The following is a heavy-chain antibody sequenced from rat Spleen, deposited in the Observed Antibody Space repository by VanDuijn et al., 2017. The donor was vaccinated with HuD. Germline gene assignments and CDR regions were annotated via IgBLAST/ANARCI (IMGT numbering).Heavy chain of an antibody. Sequence: EVQLVESGGGLVQPGRSLKLSCAASGFTFSDYYMAWVRQAPKKGLEWVATINYDGRSTFYRDSVRDRFTISRDNGKSILYLQMDSLETEDTATYYCVRGGNGPKDYYFDYWGQGVMVTVSS. D-gene: IGHD1-11*01. CDR3: VRGGNGPKDYYFDY. V-gene: IGHV5-7*01. J-gene: IGHJ2*01. CDR2: INYDGRST. CDR1: GFTFSDYY.